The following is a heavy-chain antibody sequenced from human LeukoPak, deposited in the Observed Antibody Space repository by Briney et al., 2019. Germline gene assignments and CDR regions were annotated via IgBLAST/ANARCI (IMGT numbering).Heavy chain of an antibody. D-gene: IGHD3-3*01. CDR1: GGSISSGGYY. CDR2: IYYSGST. V-gene: IGHV4-61*08. J-gene: IGHJ5*02. Sequence: SETLSLTCTVSGGSISSGGYYWSWIRQHPGKGLEWIGYIYYSGSTNYNPSLKSRVIILVDTSKNQFSLKLSSVTAADTAVYYCARGTIFGVAANWVDPWGQGTLVTVSS. CDR3: ARGTIFGVAANWVDP.